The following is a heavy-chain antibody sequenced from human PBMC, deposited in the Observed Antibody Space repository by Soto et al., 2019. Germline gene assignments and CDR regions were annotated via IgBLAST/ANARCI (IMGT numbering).Heavy chain of an antibody. CDR1: GGSVSSGSYY. J-gene: IGHJ4*02. CDR3: ARTYYYDSSGYYYVSPRGGVFDY. CDR2: IYYSGTT. D-gene: IGHD3-22*01. Sequence: QVQLQESGPGLVKPSETLSLTCTVSGGSVSSGSYYWSWIRQPPGKGLEWIGYIYYSGTTNYNPYLQSRVTISVDTSKNQFSLKLSSVTAADTAVYGCARTYYYDSSGYYYVSPRGGVFDYWGQGTLVTVSS. V-gene: IGHV4-61*01.